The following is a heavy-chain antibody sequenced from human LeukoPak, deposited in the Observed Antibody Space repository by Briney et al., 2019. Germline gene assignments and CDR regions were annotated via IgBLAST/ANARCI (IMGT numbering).Heavy chain of an antibody. J-gene: IGHJ4*02. CDR1: GFTFSSYA. V-gene: IGHV3-74*01. CDR2: INEDGSTT. CDR3: ARVDVLSGG. D-gene: IGHD2-8*01. Sequence: GGSLRLSCAASGFTFSSYAMSWVRQAPGKGLEWVSRINEDGSTTNYADSVKGRSTIFGDNAKNTLYLQMNSLRAEDTAVYYCARVDVLSGGWGQGTLVTVSS.